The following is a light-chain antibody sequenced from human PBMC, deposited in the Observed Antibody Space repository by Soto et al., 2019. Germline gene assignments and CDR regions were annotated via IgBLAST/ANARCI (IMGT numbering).Light chain of an antibody. CDR2: TND. Sequence: QSVLTQPPSASGTPGQRVTISCSGTSSNIGSSPVNWYQHLPGTAPKLLIYTNDQRPSGVPDRFSGPKSGTSASLAISGLQSEDEANYYCATWDDGLSGVVFGGGTKLTVL. J-gene: IGLJ2*01. CDR3: ATWDDGLSGVV. V-gene: IGLV1-44*01. CDR1: SSNIGSSP.